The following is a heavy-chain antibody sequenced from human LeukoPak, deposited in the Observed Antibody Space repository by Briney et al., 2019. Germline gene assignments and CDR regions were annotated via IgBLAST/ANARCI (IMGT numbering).Heavy chain of an antibody. V-gene: IGHV3-7*03. J-gene: IGHJ4*02. Sequence: GGSLRLSCAASGFTLSNYWMSWVRQAPGRGLEWVANINSDESEKYYEDSVKGRFTISRDNADNSLYLHMNTLRAEDTAVYYCARFRTVAGNPLDYWGQGTLVTVSS. CDR2: INSDESEK. CDR3: ARFRTVAGNPLDY. CDR1: GFTLSNYW. D-gene: IGHD6-19*01.